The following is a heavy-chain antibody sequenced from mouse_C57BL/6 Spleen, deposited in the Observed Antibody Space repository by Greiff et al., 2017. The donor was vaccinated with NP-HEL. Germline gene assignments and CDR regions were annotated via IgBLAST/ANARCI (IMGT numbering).Heavy chain of an antibody. Sequence: EVKLVESGGGLVKPGGSLKLSCAASGFTFSDYGMHWVRQAPEKGLEWVAYISSGSSTIYYADTVKGRFTISRDNAKNTLFLQMTSLRSEDTAMYYCARGIYDGYLFDYWGQGTTLTVSS. CDR2: ISSGSSTI. J-gene: IGHJ2*01. CDR1: GFTFSDYG. CDR3: ARGIYDGYLFDY. V-gene: IGHV5-17*01. D-gene: IGHD2-3*01.